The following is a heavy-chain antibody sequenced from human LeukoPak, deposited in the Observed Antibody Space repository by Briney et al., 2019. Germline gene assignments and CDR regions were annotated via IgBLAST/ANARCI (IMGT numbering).Heavy chain of an antibody. CDR1: GGSISSYY. D-gene: IGHD3-22*01. V-gene: IGHV4-4*09. CDR2: IYTSGST. Sequence: SETLSLTCTVSGGSISSYYWSWIRQPPGKGLEWIGYIYTSGSTNYNPSLKSRVTISVDTSKNQFSLKLSSVTAADTAVYYCARLAGSSGYYPTPGPLGYFDYWGQGTLVTVSS. J-gene: IGHJ4*02. CDR3: ARLAGSSGYYPTPGPLGYFDY.